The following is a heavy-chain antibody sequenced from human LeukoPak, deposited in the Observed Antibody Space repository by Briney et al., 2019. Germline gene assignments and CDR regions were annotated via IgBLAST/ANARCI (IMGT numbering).Heavy chain of an antibody. CDR3: ARGVVVVIAATRSYWYFDL. D-gene: IGHD2-15*01. V-gene: IGHV4-30-2*01. CDR1: GGSISSGGYS. Sequence: SETLSLTCAVSGGSISSGGYSWSWIRQPPGKGLEWIGYIYHSGSTYYNPSLKSRVTISVDRSKNQFSLKLSSVTAADTAVYYCARGVVVVIAATRSYWYFDLWGRSTLVTVSS. J-gene: IGHJ2*01. CDR2: IYHSGST.